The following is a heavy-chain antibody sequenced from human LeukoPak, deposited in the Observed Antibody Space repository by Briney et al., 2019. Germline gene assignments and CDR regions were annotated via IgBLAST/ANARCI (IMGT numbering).Heavy chain of an antibody. V-gene: IGHV4-31*03. D-gene: IGHD5-18*01. Sequence: NPSQTLSLTCTVSGGSISSGGYYWRWIRQHPGKGLEWIGYIYYSGSTYYNPSLKSRVTISVDTSKNQFSLKLSSVTAADTAVYYCARGKGGYSPSDVWGQGTTVTVS. CDR3: ARGKGGYSPSDV. CDR2: IYYSGST. CDR1: GGSISSGGYY. J-gene: IGHJ6*02.